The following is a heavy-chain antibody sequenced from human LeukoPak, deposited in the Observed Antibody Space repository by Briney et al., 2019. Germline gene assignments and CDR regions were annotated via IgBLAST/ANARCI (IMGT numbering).Heavy chain of an antibody. V-gene: IGHV3-9*01. J-gene: IGHJ1*01. CDR2: ISWNSGNI. D-gene: IGHD3-22*01. CDR3: AKGGYYYDSSGYYAQYFQH. CDR1: GFTFDDYA. Sequence: PGRSLRLSCAASGFTFDDYAMHCVRQAPGKGLEWVSGISWNSGNIGYADSVKGRFTISRDNAKNSLYLQMNSLRAEDTALYYCAKGGYYYDSSGYYAQYFQHWGQGTLVTVSS.